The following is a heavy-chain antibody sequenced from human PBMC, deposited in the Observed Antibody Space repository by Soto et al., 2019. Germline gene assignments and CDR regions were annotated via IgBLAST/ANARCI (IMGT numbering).Heavy chain of an antibody. J-gene: IGHJ4*02. V-gene: IGHV3-23*01. CDR2: ISSGGTE. Sequence: GGSLRLSCAASGFTLSSDFMSWVRQAPGKGLEWVSLISSGGTEYYADSVKVRFTISRDTSKNTLFLQMNSLAAEDTGIYYCAKGRLDYWGQGTLVTVSS. CDR1: GFTLSSDF. CDR3: AKGRLDY.